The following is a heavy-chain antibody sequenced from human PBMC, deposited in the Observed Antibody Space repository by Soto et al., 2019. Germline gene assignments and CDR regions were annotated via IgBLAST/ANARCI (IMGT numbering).Heavy chain of an antibody. V-gene: IGHV3-21*01. J-gene: IGHJ5*02. CDR1: GFMSSSHN. CDR2: ITSSSSYI. Sequence: GGSLRLSFAASGFMSSSHNMNWVRQAPGKGLELVASITSSSSYIYYADSVRGRFTISRDNAKNSLYLQMDSLSADDTAVYYCARGPEEATVQIWFDTWGQGTLVTVSS. D-gene: IGHD4-4*01. CDR3: ARGPEEATVQIWFDT.